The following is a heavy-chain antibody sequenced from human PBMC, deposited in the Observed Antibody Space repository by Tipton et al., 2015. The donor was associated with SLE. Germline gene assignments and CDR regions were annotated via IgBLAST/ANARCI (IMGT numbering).Heavy chain of an antibody. D-gene: IGHD3-10*01. CDR3: ARGEKEFGEYYFDY. CDR1: GDSISTYY. J-gene: IGHJ4*02. CDR2: IYYSGST. Sequence: TLSLTCNVSGDSISTYYWSWIRQHPGKGLEWIGYIYYSGSTYYNPSLKSRVTISVDTSKNQFSLKLSSVTAADTAVYYCARGEKEFGEYYFDYWGQGTLVTVSS. V-gene: IGHV4-31*03.